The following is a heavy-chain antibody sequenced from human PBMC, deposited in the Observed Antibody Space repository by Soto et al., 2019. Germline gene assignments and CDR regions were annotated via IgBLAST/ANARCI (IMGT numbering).Heavy chain of an antibody. CDR3: ERDTHYYQSGGYDNAGMDV. D-gene: IGHD3-10*01. V-gene: IGHV1-69*13. CDR1: GGTFSSYA. J-gene: IGHJ6*02. CDR2: IIPIFGTA. Sequence: SVKVSCKASGGTFSSYAISWVRQAPGQGLEWMGGIIPIFGTANYAQKFQGRVTITADESTSTAYMELSSLRSEDTAVYYCERDTHYYQSGGYDNAGMDVWVQGTTVTVSS.